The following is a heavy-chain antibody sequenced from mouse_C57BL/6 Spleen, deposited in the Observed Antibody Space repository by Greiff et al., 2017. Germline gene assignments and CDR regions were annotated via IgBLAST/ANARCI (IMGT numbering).Heavy chain of an antibody. CDR2: IRNKANGYTT. Sequence: EVKLMESGGGLVQPGGSLSLSCAASGFTFTDYYMSWVRQPPGKALEWLGFIRNKANGYTTEYSASVKGRFTISRDNSQSILYLQMNALRAEDSATYYCARSTSLDYFDYWSQGTTLTVSS. CDR3: ARSTSLDYFDY. CDR1: GFTFTDYY. J-gene: IGHJ2*01. V-gene: IGHV7-3*01.